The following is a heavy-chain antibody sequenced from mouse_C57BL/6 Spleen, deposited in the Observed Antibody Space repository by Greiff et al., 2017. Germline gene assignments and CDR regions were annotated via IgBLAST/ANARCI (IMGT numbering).Heavy chain of an antibody. CDR3: ARDNYYGSSYPWFAY. J-gene: IGHJ3*01. CDR2: ISYSGST. V-gene: IGHV3-1*01. CDR1: GYSITSGYD. Sequence: EVKLQESGPGMVKPSQSLSLTCTVTGYSITSGYDWHWIRHFPGNKLEWMGYISYSGSTNYNPSLKSRISITHDTSKNHFFLKLNSVTTEDTATYYCARDNYYGSSYPWFAYWGQGTLVTVSA. D-gene: IGHD1-1*01.